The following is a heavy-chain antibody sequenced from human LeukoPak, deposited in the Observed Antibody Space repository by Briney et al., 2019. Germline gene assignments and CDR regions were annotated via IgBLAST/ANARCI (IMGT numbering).Heavy chain of an antibody. J-gene: IGHJ3*02. Sequence: PGGSLRLPCAASGFTFSSYGMHWVRQAPGKGLEWVAVISYDGSNKYYADSVKGRFTISRDNAKNSLYLQMNSLRAEDTAVYYCARAVPSSGYYGDDAFDIWGQGTMVTVSS. CDR1: GFTFSSYG. CDR3: ARAVPSSGYYGDDAFDI. V-gene: IGHV3-30*03. D-gene: IGHD3-22*01. CDR2: ISYDGSNK.